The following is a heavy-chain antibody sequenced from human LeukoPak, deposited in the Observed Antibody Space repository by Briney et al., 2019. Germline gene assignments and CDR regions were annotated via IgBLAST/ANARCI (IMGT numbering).Heavy chain of an antibody. D-gene: IGHD3-10*01. CDR1: GYTFTSYY. J-gene: IGHJ3*02. Sequence: SVKVSCTASGYTFTSYYMHWVRQAPGQGLEWMGGIIPIFGTANSAQKFQGRVTITADESTSTAYMELSSLRSEDTAVYYCAREGMVRGVIGAFDIWGQGTMVTVSS. CDR3: AREGMVRGVIGAFDI. V-gene: IGHV1-69*13. CDR2: IIPIFGTA.